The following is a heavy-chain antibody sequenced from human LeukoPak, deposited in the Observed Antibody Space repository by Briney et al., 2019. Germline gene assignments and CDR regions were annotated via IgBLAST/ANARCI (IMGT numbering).Heavy chain of an antibody. CDR3: VRDKYSYGYTDGRFDY. J-gene: IGHJ4*02. V-gene: IGHV1-3*01. CDR1: GYTFTTYT. Sequence: GASVKVSCKASGYTFTTYTMHWVRQAPGQGLEWMGWINADNGNTKYSQKFQGRVTITRDTSASTAYMELSSLRSEDTAVYYCVRDKYSYGYTDGRFDYWGQGTLVTVSS. D-gene: IGHD5-18*01. CDR2: INADNGNT.